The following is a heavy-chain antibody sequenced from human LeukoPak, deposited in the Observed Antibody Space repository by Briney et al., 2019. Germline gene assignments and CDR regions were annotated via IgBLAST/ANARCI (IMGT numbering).Heavy chain of an antibody. CDR3: ARSPYCSSANCPFDL. D-gene: IGHD2-2*01. V-gene: IGHV1-69*13. J-gene: IGHJ5*02. Sequence: SVKVSCKASGGTFSSYAISWVRQAPGQGLEWMGGIIPILGTANYAQKFQGRVTITADESTSTAYMELSSLRSEDTAVYYCARSPYCSSANCPFDLWGQGTLVTVSS. CDR1: GGTFSSYA. CDR2: IIPILGTA.